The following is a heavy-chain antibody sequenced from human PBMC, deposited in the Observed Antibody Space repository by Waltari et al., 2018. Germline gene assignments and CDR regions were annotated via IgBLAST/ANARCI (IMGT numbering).Heavy chain of an antibody. Sequence: EVQLLESGGGLVQPGGSLRLSCAASGFTFSTYSMSWVRQVPGKGLEWVSSISGSGTGTSYADPVKGRFTISRDNSKNTLYLQMNSLRAEDTALYYCATFKGDYWGQGTLVTVSS. CDR3: ATFKGDY. CDR2: ISGSGTGT. J-gene: IGHJ4*02. V-gene: IGHV3-23*01. CDR1: GFTFSTYS. D-gene: IGHD3-16*01.